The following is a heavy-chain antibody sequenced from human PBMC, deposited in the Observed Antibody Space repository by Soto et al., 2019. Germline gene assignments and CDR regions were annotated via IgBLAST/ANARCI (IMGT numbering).Heavy chain of an antibody. Sequence: QVQLVESGGGVVQPGKSLRLSCAASGFKFRNYAIHWVRQAPGKGLEWLAVIWFDGSKKYYADSVKGRFTISRDNSTNTVSLDMNSLTAHDSGVFYCARAHSMMILDRFDPWGHGTLVTVSS. V-gene: IGHV3-33*01. CDR2: IWFDGSKK. CDR3: ARAHSMMILDRFDP. D-gene: IGHD3-16*01. J-gene: IGHJ5*02. CDR1: GFKFRNYA.